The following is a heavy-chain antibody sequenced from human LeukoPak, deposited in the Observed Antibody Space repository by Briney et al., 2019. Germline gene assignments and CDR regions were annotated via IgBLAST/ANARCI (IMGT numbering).Heavy chain of an antibody. V-gene: IGHV3-30*04. J-gene: IGHJ5*02. CDR1: GFTFSSYA. Sequence: HSGGSLRLSCAASGFTFSSYAMPWVRQAPGKGLEGVAVISYDGNNKYYADSVKGRFTISRDNSKNTLYLQMNSLRPEDTAVYYCVRDSRGWGYSFGPWGQGTLVTVSS. CDR3: VRDSRGWGYSFGP. CDR2: ISYDGNNK. D-gene: IGHD5-18*01.